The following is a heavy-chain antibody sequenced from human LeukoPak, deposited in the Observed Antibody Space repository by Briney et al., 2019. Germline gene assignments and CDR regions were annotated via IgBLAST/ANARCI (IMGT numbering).Heavy chain of an antibody. CDR3: ARVSTVAATFDY. CDR2: INPNSGDT. J-gene: IGHJ4*02. D-gene: IGHD2-15*01. V-gene: IGHV1-2*02. CDR1: GYTFTGYY. Sequence: GASVKVSCKASGYTFTGYYMHWVRQAPGQGLEWMGWINPNSGDTKYAQKFQGRVTMTRGTSISTTYMELSSLGSDGTAVYYCARVSTVAATFDYWGQGTLVTVSS.